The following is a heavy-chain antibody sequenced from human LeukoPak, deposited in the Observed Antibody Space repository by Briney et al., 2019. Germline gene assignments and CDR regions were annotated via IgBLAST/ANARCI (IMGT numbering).Heavy chain of an antibody. D-gene: IGHD6-13*01. J-gene: IGHJ4*02. CDR1: GGSFSGYY. Sequence: SETLSLTCAVYGGSFSGYYWSWIRQPPGKGLEWIGEINHSGSTNYNPSLKSRVTISVDTSKNQFSLKLSYVTAADTAVYYCARQQLVCFDYWGQGTLVTVSS. V-gene: IGHV4-34*01. CDR2: INHSGST. CDR3: ARQQLVCFDY.